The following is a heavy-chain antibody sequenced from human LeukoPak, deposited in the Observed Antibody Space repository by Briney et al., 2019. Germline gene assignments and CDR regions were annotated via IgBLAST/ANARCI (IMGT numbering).Heavy chain of an antibody. CDR2: ISSSSSYI. D-gene: IGHD1-1*01. J-gene: IGHJ6*02. V-gene: IGHV3-21*01. CDR3: ARMGHDILVPSGMDV. Sequence: PGGSLRLSCAASGFTFRTYSMNWVRQAPGKGLEWVSSISSSSSYIYYADSVKGRFTISRDNAKNSLYLQMNSLRAEDTAVYYCARMGHDILVPSGMDVWGQGTTVTVSS. CDR1: GFTFRTYS.